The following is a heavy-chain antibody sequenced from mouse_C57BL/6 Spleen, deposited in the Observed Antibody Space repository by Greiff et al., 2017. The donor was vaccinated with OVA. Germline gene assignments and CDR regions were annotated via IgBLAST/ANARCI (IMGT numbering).Heavy chain of an antibody. D-gene: IGHD1-1*01. Sequence: QVQLQQPGAELVMPGASVKLSCKASGYTFTSYWMHWVKQRPGQGLEWIGEIDPSDSYTNYNQKFKGKSTLTVDKSSSTAYMQLSSLTSEDSAVYYCARFITTDRYFDVWGTGTTVTVSS. J-gene: IGHJ1*03. CDR1: GYTFTSYW. V-gene: IGHV1-69*01. CDR3: ARFITTDRYFDV. CDR2: IDPSDSYT.